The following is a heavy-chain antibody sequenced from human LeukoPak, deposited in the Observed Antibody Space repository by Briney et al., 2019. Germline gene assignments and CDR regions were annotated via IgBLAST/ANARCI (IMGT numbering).Heavy chain of an antibody. CDR1: GFTFSSYA. V-gene: IGHV3-30*04. CDR3: AGGLYDILTGPDY. J-gene: IGHJ4*02. Sequence: GRSLRLSCAASGFTFSSYAMHWVRQAPGKGLEWVAVISYDGSNKYYADSVKGRFTISRDNSKNTLYLQMNSLRAEDTAVYYCAGGLYDILTGPDYWGQGTLVTVSS. D-gene: IGHD3-9*01. CDR2: ISYDGSNK.